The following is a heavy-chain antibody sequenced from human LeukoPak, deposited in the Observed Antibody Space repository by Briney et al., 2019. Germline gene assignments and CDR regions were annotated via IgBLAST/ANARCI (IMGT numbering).Heavy chain of an antibody. J-gene: IGHJ4*02. CDR1: GGSISSSSYY. Sequence: SETLSLTCTVSGGSISSSSYYWGWIRQPPGKGLEWIGSIYYSGSTYYNPSLKSRVTISVDTSKNQFSLKLSSVTAADTAVYYCANYCSSTSCFFDYWGQGTLVTVSS. V-gene: IGHV4-39*07. CDR2: IYYSGST. D-gene: IGHD2-2*01. CDR3: ANYCSSTSCFFDY.